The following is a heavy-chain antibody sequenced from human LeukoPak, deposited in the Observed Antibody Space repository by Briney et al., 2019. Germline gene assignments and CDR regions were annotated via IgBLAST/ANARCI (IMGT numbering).Heavy chain of an antibody. J-gene: IGHJ4*02. Sequence: EASVKVSCKASGGTFSSYAISWVRQAPGQGLEWMGRIIPILGIANYAQKFQGRVTITADKSTSTAYMELSSLRSEDTAVYYCARGGLLDSSGYYYDDYWGQGTLVTVSS. CDR3: ARGGLLDSSGYYYDDY. D-gene: IGHD3-22*01. V-gene: IGHV1-69*04. CDR1: GGTFSSYA. CDR2: IIPILGIA.